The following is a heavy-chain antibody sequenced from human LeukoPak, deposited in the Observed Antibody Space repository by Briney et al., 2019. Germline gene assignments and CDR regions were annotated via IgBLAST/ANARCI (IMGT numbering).Heavy chain of an antibody. D-gene: IGHD1-14*01. V-gene: IGHV4-4*02. CDR1: GASISSSNW. Sequence: ASETLSLTCAVSGASISSSNWWTWIRQPPGQGLEWVGDIYPSGSTSYNPSLNSRVTISIDKSKNQFSLNLSSVTAADTAVYYCAIRTPNPSEYWGQGTLVTVSS. CDR3: AIRTPNPSEY. J-gene: IGHJ4*02. CDR2: IYPSGST.